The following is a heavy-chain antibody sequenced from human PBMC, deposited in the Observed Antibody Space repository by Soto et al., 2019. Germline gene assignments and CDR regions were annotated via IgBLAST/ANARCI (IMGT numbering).Heavy chain of an antibody. Sequence: PSETLSLTCAVYGGSFSGYYWSWIRQPPGKGLEWIGEINHSGSTNYNPSLKSRVTISVDTSKNQFSLKLSSVTAADTAVYYCARGRGIIHSIAAALYGMDVWXQGTTVTVSS. V-gene: IGHV4-34*01. J-gene: IGHJ6*02. CDR1: GGSFSGYY. D-gene: IGHD6-25*01. CDR2: INHSGST. CDR3: ARGRGIIHSIAAALYGMDV.